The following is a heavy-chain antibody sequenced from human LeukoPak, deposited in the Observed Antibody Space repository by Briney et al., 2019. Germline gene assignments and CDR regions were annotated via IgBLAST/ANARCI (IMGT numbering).Heavy chain of an antibody. Sequence: GGSLRLSCAASGFTFSDYYMSWIRQAPGRGLEWVSYISSSSSYTKYADSVKGRFTISRDNAKNSLYLQMNSLRAEDTAVYYCARGYYPYSGYMAFEYWGQGIEVTVSS. CDR3: ARGYYPYSGYMAFEY. J-gene: IGHJ4*02. CDR2: ISSSSSYT. D-gene: IGHD5-12*01. V-gene: IGHV3-11*05. CDR1: GFTFSDYY.